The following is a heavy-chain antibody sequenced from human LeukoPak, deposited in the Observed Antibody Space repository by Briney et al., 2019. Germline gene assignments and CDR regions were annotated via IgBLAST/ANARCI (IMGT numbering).Heavy chain of an antibody. J-gene: IGHJ6*02. CDR3: ARGNEAAAGTYYYYYGMDV. CDR2: TYYRSKWYN. CDR1: GDSVSSNSAA. Sequence: SQTLSLTCAISGDSVSSNSAAWNWIRQSPSRGLEWLGRTYYRSKWYNDYAVSVKSRITINPDTSKNQFSLQLNSVTPEDTAVYYCARGNEAAAGTYYYYYGMDVWGQGTTVTVSS. V-gene: IGHV6-1*01. D-gene: IGHD6-13*01.